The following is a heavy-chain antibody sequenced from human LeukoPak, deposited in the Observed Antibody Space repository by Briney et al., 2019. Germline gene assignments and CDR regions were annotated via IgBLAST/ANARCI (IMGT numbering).Heavy chain of an antibody. D-gene: IGHD3-22*01. CDR1: GYTFTGYY. CDR3: ARDGTYYYDSSGYYS. V-gene: IGHV1-2*06. Sequence: ASVKVSCKASGYTFTGYYMHWVRQAPGQGLEGMGRINPNSGGTNYAQKFQGRVTMTRDTSISTAYMELSRLRSDDTAVYYCARDGTYYYDSSGYYSWGQGTLVTVSS. CDR2: INPNSGGT. J-gene: IGHJ4*02.